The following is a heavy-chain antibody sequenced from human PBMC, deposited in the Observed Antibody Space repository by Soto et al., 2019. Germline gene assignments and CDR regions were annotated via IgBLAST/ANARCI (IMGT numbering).Heavy chain of an antibody. Sequence: SVKVSCKASGFTFTSSAVQWVRQARGQRLEWIGWIVVGSGNTNYAQKFQERVTITRDMSTSTAYMELSSLRSEEKAVYYCAADRRGLELILGGGGNWFDHWGQGTLVTVSS. CDR3: AADRRGLELILGGGGNWFDH. CDR2: IVVGSGNT. CDR1: GFTFTSSA. J-gene: IGHJ5*02. V-gene: IGHV1-58*01. D-gene: IGHD1-7*01.